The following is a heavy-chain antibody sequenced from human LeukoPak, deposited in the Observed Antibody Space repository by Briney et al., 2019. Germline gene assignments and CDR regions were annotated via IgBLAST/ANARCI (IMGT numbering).Heavy chain of an antibody. CDR3: AKAWASTKWLHNC. Sequence: PGGSLRLSCAASGFTSDDYAMHWVRQAPGKGLEWVSLISGDGGSTYYADSVKGRFTISRDNSKNSLYLQMNSLRTEYTALYYCAKAWASTKWLHNCWGQGTLVTVSS. J-gene: IGHJ4*02. CDR1: GFTSDDYA. V-gene: IGHV3-43*02. D-gene: IGHD3-22*01. CDR2: ISGDGGST.